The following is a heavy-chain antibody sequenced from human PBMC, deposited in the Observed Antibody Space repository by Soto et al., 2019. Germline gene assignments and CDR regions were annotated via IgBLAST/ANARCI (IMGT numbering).Heavy chain of an antibody. Sequence: PXASLRLSCAASGFAFSSHPMSWVRQAPEKGLEWVAGISDGGDLTYNADSVRGRFTISRDNSRNTLYLQMNNLRAEDTAVYYCARRVIGSSRAFDIWGQGTMVTVSS. CDR3: ARRVIGSSRAFDI. CDR1: GFAFSSHP. CDR2: ISDGGDLT. V-gene: IGHV3-23*01. J-gene: IGHJ3*02. D-gene: IGHD3-10*01.